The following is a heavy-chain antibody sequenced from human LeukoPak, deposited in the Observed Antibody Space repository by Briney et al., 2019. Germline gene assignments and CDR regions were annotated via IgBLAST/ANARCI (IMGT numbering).Heavy chain of an antibody. D-gene: IGHD2-2*02. J-gene: IGHJ4*02. CDR1: GFTFSTYG. V-gene: IGHV3-48*03. CDR2: ISGSGSTI. Sequence: GGSLRLSCAASGFTFSTYGMNWVRQAPGKGLEWVSYISGSGSTIYYADSVKGRFTISRDNAKNSLYLQMNSLRAEDTAVYYCARGRLYGDYWGQGALVTVSS. CDR3: ARGRLYGDY.